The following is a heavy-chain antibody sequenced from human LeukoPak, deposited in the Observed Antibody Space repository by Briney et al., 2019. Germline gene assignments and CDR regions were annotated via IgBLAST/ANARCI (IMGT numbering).Heavy chain of an antibody. CDR2: IYYSGST. CDR1: GGSISSSSYY. J-gene: IGHJ4*02. Sequence: SETLSLTCTVSGGSISSSSYYWGWIRQPPGKGLEWIGSIYYSGSTYYNPSLKSRVTMSVDTSKNQFSLKLSSVTAADTAVYYCASHGWGRLVEDYWGQGTLVTVSS. V-gene: IGHV4-39*01. D-gene: IGHD6-19*01. CDR3: ASHGWGRLVEDY.